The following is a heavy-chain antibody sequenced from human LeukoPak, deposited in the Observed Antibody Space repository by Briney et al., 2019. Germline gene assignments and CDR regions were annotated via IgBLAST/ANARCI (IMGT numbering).Heavy chain of an antibody. V-gene: IGHV3-30*02. CDR3: AKAGCSGGSCYVYFDY. Sequence: GKSLRLSCAASRFTFSNYGMHWVRQAPGKGLEWVTFIRYDGSNKYYADSVKGRFTTSRDNSKNTLYLQMNSLRTEDTAVYYCAKAGCSGGSCYVYFDYWGQGTLVTVSS. CDR1: RFTFSNYG. J-gene: IGHJ4*02. CDR2: IRYDGSNK. D-gene: IGHD2-15*01.